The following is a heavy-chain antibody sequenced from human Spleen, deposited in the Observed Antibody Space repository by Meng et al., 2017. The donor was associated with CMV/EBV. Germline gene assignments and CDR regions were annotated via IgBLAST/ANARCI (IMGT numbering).Heavy chain of an antibody. V-gene: IGHV4-34*01. Sequence: CAVYGGCFSGYYWSWSSQPPGKGLEWIGEINHSGSTNYTPSLKSRVTISVDTSKNQFSLKLSSVTAADTAVYYCARGVSRGQPAPGYWGQGTLVTVSS. CDR2: INHSGST. CDR1: GGCFSGYY. CDR3: ARGVSRGQPAPGY. J-gene: IGHJ4*02. D-gene: IGHD2-2*01.